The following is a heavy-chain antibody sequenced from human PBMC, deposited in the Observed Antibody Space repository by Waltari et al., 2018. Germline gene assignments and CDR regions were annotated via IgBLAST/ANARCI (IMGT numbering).Heavy chain of an antibody. CDR2: IDTDGRIT. CDR1: GITFSSYW. V-gene: IGHV3-74*01. D-gene: IGHD2-15*01. J-gene: IGHJ5*02. CDR3: TRGVAEGFDP. Sequence: VQLVESGGDLVQPGGSLRLSCAASGITFSSYWMHWVRQAPGTGLVWVARIDTDGRITIYAASVRGRFTISRDNAKNTLYLQMNSLRVDDSAVYYCTRGVAEGFDPWGQGTLVTVSS.